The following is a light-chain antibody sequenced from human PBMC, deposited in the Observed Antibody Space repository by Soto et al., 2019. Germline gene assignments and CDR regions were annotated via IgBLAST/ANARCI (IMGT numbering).Light chain of an antibody. J-gene: IGKJ1*01. CDR1: HGVSAY. CDR2: EAS. CDR3: QQRSDWPWT. Sequence: EIVLTQSPGTLSVSPWETATLSCRASHGVSAYLAWYQHKPGQAPRLLMYEASTRATGIPARFSGGGSGTDFTLTISSLEPEDFAVYYCQQRSDWPWTFGQGTKVDI. V-gene: IGKV3D-11*01.